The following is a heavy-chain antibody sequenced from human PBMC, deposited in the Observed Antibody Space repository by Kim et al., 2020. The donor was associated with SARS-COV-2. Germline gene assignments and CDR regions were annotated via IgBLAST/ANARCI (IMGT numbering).Heavy chain of an antibody. CDR2: FDPEDGET. V-gene: IGHV1-24*01. Sequence: ASVKVSCKVSGYTLTELSMHWVRQAPGKGLEWMGGFDPEDGETIYAQKFQGRVTMTEDTSTDTAYMELSSLRSEDTAVYYCATVPQQLAPYYYYGMDVWGQGTTVTVSS. J-gene: IGHJ6*02. D-gene: IGHD6-13*01. CDR3: ATVPQQLAPYYYYGMDV. CDR1: GYTLTELS.